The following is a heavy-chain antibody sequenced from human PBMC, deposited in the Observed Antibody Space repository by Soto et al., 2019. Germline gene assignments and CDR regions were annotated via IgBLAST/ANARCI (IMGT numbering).Heavy chain of an antibody. CDR1: GFTFGIYW. V-gene: IGHV3-7*05. CDR3: ARDPRYCSSTSCYLNYYYYYGMDV. Sequence: GGSLRLSCAASGFTFGIYWMSWVRQAPGKGLEWVANIKQDGSEKYYVDSVKGRFTISRDNAKNSLYLQMNSLRAEDTAVYYCARDPRYCSSTSCYLNYYYYYGMDVWGQGTTVTVSS. D-gene: IGHD2-2*01. J-gene: IGHJ6*02. CDR2: IKQDGSEK.